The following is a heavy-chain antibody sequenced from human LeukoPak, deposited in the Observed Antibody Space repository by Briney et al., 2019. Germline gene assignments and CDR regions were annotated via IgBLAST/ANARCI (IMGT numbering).Heavy chain of an antibody. D-gene: IGHD3-22*01. CDR1: GYTFTGYY. CDR2: INPNSGGT. Sequence: ASVKVSCKASGYTFTGYYMHWVRQAPGQGLEWMGWINPNSGGTNYAQKFQGRVTMTRDTSISTAYMELSRLRSDDTAVYYCARATSGYYDYFDYWGQGTLVTVSS. CDR3: ARATSGYYDYFDY. V-gene: IGHV1-2*02. J-gene: IGHJ4*02.